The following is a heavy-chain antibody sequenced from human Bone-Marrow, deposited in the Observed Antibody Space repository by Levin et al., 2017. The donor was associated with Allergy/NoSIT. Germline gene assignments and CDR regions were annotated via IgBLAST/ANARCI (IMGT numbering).Heavy chain of an antibody. V-gene: IGHV3-33*01. Sequence: LSLTCAASGFTFRSYAMHWVRQAPGKGLEWVAVIWFDATNKYYGDSVEGRFTISRDNSQNTLYLQMDSLRVEDTAVYYCARNSRASSTSEMDYWGQGTLVTVSS. D-gene: IGHD2-2*01. CDR1: GFTFRSYA. CDR3: ARNSRASSTSEMDY. J-gene: IGHJ4*02. CDR2: IWFDATNK.